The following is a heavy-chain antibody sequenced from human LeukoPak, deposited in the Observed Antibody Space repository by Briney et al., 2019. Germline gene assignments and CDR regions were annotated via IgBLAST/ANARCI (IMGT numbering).Heavy chain of an antibody. V-gene: IGHV4-4*07. CDR2: IYTSGST. J-gene: IGHJ5*02. Sequence: SETLSLTCTVSRGSLSSYYWSWIRQPAGKGLEWIGRIYTSGSTNYNPSLKSRVTMSVDTSKNQFSLKLSSVTAADTAVYYCAKAYYDFWSGYYTWFDPWGQGTLVTVSS. CDR3: AKAYYDFWSGYYTWFDP. D-gene: IGHD3-3*01. CDR1: RGSLSSYY.